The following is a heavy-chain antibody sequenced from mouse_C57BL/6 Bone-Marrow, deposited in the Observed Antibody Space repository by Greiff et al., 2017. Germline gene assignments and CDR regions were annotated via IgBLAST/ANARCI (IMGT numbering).Heavy chain of an antibody. Sequence: EVQLQQSGPVLVKPGASVKMSCKASGYTFTDYYMNWVKQSHGKSLEWIGVINPYNGGTSYNQKFKGKATLPVDKSSSTAYMELNSQTAEDSAVYYCARRGVLDYWGQGTTLTVSS. V-gene: IGHV1-19*01. CDR2: INPYNGGT. CDR3: ARRGVLDY. J-gene: IGHJ2*01. CDR1: GYTFTDYY.